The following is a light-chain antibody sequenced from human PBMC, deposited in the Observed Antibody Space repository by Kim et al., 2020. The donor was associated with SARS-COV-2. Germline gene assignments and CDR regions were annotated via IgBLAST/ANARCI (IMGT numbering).Light chain of an antibody. CDR3: NFQRNSGDPL. CDR2: GKN. CDR1: SLRSYY. Sequence: SSELTQDRTVSVALGQTVRITCQGDSLRSYYASWYQQKPGQAPALVVYGKNIRPSGIPDRFSGSSSGNTASLTITGAQAEDEADYYCNFQRNSGDPLFGGGTQLTVL. V-gene: IGLV3-19*01. J-gene: IGLJ3*02.